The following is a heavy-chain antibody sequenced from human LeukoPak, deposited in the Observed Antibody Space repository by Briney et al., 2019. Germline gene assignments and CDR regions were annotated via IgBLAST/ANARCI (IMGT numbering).Heavy chain of an antibody. CDR3: ARSRSSSWWFAFDI. Sequence: SETLSLTCTVSGDSITSYYWSWVRQPPGKVLEWIGYIHYSGTTNYNPSLKSRVTISVATSKNQFSLKLSSVTAVDTAVYYCARSRSSSWWFAFDIWCQGTMVTVSS. CDR2: IHYSGTT. J-gene: IGHJ3*02. CDR1: GDSITSYY. D-gene: IGHD6-13*01. V-gene: IGHV4-59*01.